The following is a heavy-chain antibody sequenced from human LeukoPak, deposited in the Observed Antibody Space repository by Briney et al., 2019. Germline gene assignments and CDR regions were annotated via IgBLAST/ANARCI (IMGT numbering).Heavy chain of an antibody. CDR2: LYHGGST. CDR1: GASISSYY. V-gene: IGHV4-59*01. J-gene: IGHJ4*02. CDR3: ARAGASYSFDY. Sequence: SLTLSLTCSVSGASISSYYWSWIRQPPGKGLEWNGYLYHGGSTHYNPSLKSRVTISVDTSKNQFSLKLNSVTAADTAVYYCARAGASYSFDYWGQGTLVTVSS. D-gene: IGHD2-21*01.